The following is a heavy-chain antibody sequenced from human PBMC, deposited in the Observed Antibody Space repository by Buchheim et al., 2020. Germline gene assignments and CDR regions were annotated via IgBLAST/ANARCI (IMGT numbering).Heavy chain of an antibody. CDR3: ARAGSRSMEAVAGH. D-gene: IGHD6-19*01. CDR1: GFTFSSYA. CDR2: ISYDGSNK. V-gene: IGHV3-30*04. J-gene: IGHJ4*02. Sequence: QVQLVESGGGVVQPGRSLRLSCAASGFTFSSYAMHWVRQAPGKGLEWVAVISYDGSNKYYADSVKGRFTISRDNTKNTPYLQMNSLRAEDTAVYYCARAGSRSMEAVAGHWGQGTL.